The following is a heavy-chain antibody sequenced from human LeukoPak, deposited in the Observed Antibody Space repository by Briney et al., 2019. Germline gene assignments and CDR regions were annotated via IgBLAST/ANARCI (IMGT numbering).Heavy chain of an antibody. CDR2: IWYDGSNK. V-gene: IGHV3-33*01. CDR3: ARSNDAFDI. CDR1: GFTFSSYG. J-gene: IGHJ3*02. Sequence: GGSLRLSCAASGFTFSSYGMHWVRQAPGKGLEWVAVIWYDGSNKYYADSVKGRFTISRDNSKNTLYLQMNSLRAEDTAVYYCARSNDAFDIWGKGQWSPSLQ.